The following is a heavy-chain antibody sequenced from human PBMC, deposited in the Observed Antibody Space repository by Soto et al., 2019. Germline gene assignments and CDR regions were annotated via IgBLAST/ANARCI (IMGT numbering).Heavy chain of an antibody. D-gene: IGHD6-19*01. Sequence: KTSETLSLTCTVSGGSISSYYWSWIRQPPGKGLEWIGYIYYSGSTNYNPSLKSRVTISVDTSKNQFSLKLSSVTAADTAVYYCARSSEGWFDYWGQGTLVTVSS. CDR2: IYYSGST. CDR1: GGSISSYY. CDR3: ARSSEGWFDY. V-gene: IGHV4-59*01. J-gene: IGHJ4*02.